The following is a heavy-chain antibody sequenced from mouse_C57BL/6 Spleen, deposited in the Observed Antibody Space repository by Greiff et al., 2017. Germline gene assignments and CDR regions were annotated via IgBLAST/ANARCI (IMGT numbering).Heavy chain of an antibody. Sequence: EVKLVESGGGLVQPGGSLKLSCAASGFTFSDYYMSWVRQTPEKRLEWVAYISSGGGSTYYPDTVKGRFTISRDNAKNTLYLQMSRLKSEDTAMYYCARQGPHAMYYGGQGTSVTVSA. V-gene: IGHV5-12*01. CDR2: ISSGGGST. CDR3: ARQGPHAMYY. CDR1: GFTFSDYY. J-gene: IGHJ4*01.